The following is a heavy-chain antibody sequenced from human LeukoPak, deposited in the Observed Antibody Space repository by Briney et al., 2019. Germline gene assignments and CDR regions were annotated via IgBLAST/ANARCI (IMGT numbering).Heavy chain of an antibody. CDR2: IIGSVGST. V-gene: IGHV3-23*01. D-gene: IGHD2-2*02. CDR3: AKFRVGGYCSSTSCYNYFDY. CDR1: GVTFSSYA. Sequence: GGSLRLSCAASGVTFSSYAMSWVRQAPGKGLEWVSAIIGSVGSTYYADSVKGRFTISRDNSKNTLYLQMNSLRAEDTAVYYCAKFRVGGYCSSTSCYNYFDYWGQGTLVTVSS. J-gene: IGHJ4*02.